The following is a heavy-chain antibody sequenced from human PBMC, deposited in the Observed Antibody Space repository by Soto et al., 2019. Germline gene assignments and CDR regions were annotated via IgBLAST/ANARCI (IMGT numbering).Heavy chain of an antibody. D-gene: IGHD4-4*01. CDR1: GFAFSSYA. V-gene: IGHV3-23*01. CDR2: ISGSAGST. CDR3: AKDLDYSPASDYYYGMDV. J-gene: IGHJ6*02. Sequence: VSLRLSCAASGFAFSSYAMSWVRQAPGKGLEWVSAISGSAGSTYYADSVKGRFTISRDNSKNTLYLQMNSLRAEDTAVYYCAKDLDYSPASDYYYGMDVWGQGTTVTVSS.